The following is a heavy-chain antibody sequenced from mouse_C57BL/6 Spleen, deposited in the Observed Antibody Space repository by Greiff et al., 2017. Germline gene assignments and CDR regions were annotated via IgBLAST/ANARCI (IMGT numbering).Heavy chain of an antibody. Sequence: VQLQQPGAELVMPGASVKLSCKASGYTFTSYWMHWVKQRPGQGLEWIGEIDPSDSYTNYNQKFKGKSPLTVDKYSSTAYMQLSSLTSEDSAVYDCARRGLSTRYFDVWGTGTTVTVAS. CDR2: IDPSDSYT. V-gene: IGHV1-69*01. D-gene: IGHD3-1*01. CDR1: GYTFTSYW. CDR3: ARRGLSTRYFDV. J-gene: IGHJ1*03.